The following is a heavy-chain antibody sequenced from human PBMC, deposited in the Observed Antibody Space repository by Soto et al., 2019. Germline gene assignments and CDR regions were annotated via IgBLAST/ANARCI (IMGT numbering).Heavy chain of an antibody. CDR3: ARVPSSSGRAHFDY. J-gene: IGHJ4*02. CDR1: GLTFSGYA. Sequence: QVQLVESGGGVVQPGRSRRLSCAASGLTFSGYARNGVGQAQGKGLEWVAVISYDGSNKYYADSVKGRFTISRDNSKNTLYLQMNSLRAEDTAVYYCARVPSSSGRAHFDYWGQGTLVTVSS. CDR2: ISYDGSNK. V-gene: IGHV3-30-3*01. D-gene: IGHD2-15*01.